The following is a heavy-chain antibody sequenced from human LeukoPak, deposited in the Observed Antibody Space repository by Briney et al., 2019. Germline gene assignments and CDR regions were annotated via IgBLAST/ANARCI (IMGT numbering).Heavy chain of an antibody. CDR1: GGSFGGYF. J-gene: IGHJ6*03. Sequence: PSETLSLTCAVSGGSFGGYFWSWIRQPPRKGLERIGEINDIGSTKHNPSLKSRVTISLTTSKNQFSLKLSYVTAADTEIYYCSRLSLRFGRGINYSHLYYMDVWGKGTTVTISS. CDR3: SRLSLRFGRGINYSHLYYMDV. D-gene: IGHD3-10*01. V-gene: IGHV4-34*01. CDR2: INDIGST.